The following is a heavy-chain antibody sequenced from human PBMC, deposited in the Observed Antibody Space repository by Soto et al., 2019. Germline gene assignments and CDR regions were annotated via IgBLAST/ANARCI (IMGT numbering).Heavy chain of an antibody. V-gene: IGHV3-21*01. CDR2: ISDRSGYI. CDR3: VRQTTVVPYYFDY. J-gene: IGHJ4*02. CDR1: GFTFDRYS. D-gene: IGHD4-17*01. Sequence: GGSLRLSCAASGFTFDRYSMNWVRQTPGKGLEWVSSISDRSGYIYYADSLRGRFTISRDNTKNSLYLQMNSVRAEDTAVYYCVRQTTVVPYYFDYWGQGTMVTVSS.